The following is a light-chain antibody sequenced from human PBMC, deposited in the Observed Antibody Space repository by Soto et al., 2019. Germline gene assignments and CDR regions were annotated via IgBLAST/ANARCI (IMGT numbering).Light chain of an antibody. Sequence: EIVLTQSPATLSLSPGERATLSCRASQSVSSYLARYQQKPCQAPRRLIYDASNRATGIPARFSGSGSRTDFTLTISSLEPEDFAVYYCQQRSNWPPYTFGQGTKLEIK. CDR1: QSVSSY. CDR2: DAS. J-gene: IGKJ2*01. CDR3: QQRSNWPPYT. V-gene: IGKV3-11*01.